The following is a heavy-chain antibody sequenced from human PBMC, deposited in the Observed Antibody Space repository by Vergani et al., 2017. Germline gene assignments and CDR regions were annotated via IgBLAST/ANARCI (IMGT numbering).Heavy chain of an antibody. J-gene: IGHJ6*03. Sequence: EVQLVESGGGLVQPGGSLRLSCAASGFTFSSYSMNWVRQAPGKGLEWVSSISSSSSYIYYADSVKGRFTISRDNAKNSLYLQMNSLRAEDTAVYYCAREWDDFWSGYRSHYYMDVWGKGTTVTVSS. CDR1: GFTFSSYS. CDR2: ISSSSSYI. CDR3: AREWDDFWSGYRSHYYMDV. D-gene: IGHD3-3*01. V-gene: IGHV3-21*01.